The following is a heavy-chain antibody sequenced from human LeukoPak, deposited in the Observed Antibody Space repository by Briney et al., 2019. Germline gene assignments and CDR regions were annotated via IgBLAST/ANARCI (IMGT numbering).Heavy chain of an antibody. V-gene: IGHV4-38-2*02. J-gene: IGHJ4*02. CDR1: GFSISSGYY. D-gene: IGHD6-25*01. CDR3: ARDRGSSGRTPFDY. CDR2: IYENKRT. Sequence: SETLSLTCGVSGFSISSGYYWGWIRQTPGKGLEWIGSIYENKRTYHNPSFKRRVTISVDTSKNQFSLQVNSVTAADTAVYYCARDRGSSGRTPFDYWGQGRLVTVSS.